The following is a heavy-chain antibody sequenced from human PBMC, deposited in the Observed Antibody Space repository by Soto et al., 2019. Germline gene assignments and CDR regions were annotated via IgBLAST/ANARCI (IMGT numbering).Heavy chain of an antibody. CDR1: GGSFSGYY. J-gene: IGHJ6*02. CDR3: ARGTIAVAGTHFGNFGYYYYGMDV. Sequence: SETLSLTCAVYGGSFSGYYWSWIRQPPGKGLEWIGEIIHSGSTNYNPSLKSRVTISVDTSKNQFSLKLSSVTAADTAVYYCARGTIAVAGTHFGNFGYYYYGMDVWGQGTTVTVSS. D-gene: IGHD6-19*01. CDR2: IIHSGST. V-gene: IGHV4-34*01.